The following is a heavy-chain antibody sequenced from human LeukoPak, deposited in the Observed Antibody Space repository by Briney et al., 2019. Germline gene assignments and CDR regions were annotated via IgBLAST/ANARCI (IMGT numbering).Heavy chain of an antibody. V-gene: IGHV1-2*02. J-gene: IGHJ5*02. Sequence: GASVKVSCKTSGYSFTDYYMHWVRQAPGQGLEWKGWINPNSGGTSSAQKFQGRVTMTRDTSITTVYMEVSWLTSDDTAIYYCARAVRLHGGPYLIGPWGQGTLVTVSS. CDR2: INPNSGGT. CDR1: GYSFTDYY. D-gene: IGHD2-21*01. CDR3: ARAVRLHGGPYLIGP.